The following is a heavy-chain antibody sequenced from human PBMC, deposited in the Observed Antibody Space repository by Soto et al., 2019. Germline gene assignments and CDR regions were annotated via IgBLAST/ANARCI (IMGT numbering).Heavy chain of an antibody. V-gene: IGHV3-21*01. CDR2: IGSSSSYE. CDR3: VRGYYYDSSGFIDYNYFES. CDR1: GFTFSRYS. J-gene: IGHJ5*01. D-gene: IGHD3-22*01. Sequence: GGSLRLSCAASGFTFSRYSMNWVRQAPGKGLEWVSSIGSSSSYEDYADSLKGRFSISRDNAKNSLYLQMNSLRAEDTAVYYCVRGYYYDSSGFIDYNYFESWGQGA.